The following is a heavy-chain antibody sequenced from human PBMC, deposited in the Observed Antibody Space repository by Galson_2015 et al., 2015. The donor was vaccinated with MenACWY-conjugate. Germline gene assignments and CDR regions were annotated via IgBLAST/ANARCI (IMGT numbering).Heavy chain of an antibody. D-gene: IGHD3-22*01. V-gene: IGHV4-34*01. Sequence: SETLSLTCAVYGGSFSGYYWSWIRQPPGKGLEWIGEINHSGSTNYNPSLKSRVTISVDTSKNQFSLKLSSVTAADTAVYYCARVRGYYDSSGYLAYWGQGTLVTVSS. CDR3: ARVRGYYDSSGYLAY. J-gene: IGHJ4*02. CDR2: INHSGST. CDR1: GGSFSGYY.